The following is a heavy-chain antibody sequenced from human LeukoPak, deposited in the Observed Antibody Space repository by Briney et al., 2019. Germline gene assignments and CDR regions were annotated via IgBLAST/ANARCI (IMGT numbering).Heavy chain of an antibody. V-gene: IGHV3-23*01. CDR1: GFTFSSYG. CDR3: AKDRYIVVVVAATMGAFDI. D-gene: IGHD2-15*01. CDR2: ISGSGGST. J-gene: IGHJ3*02. Sequence: GGSLRLSCAASGFTFSSYGMSWVRQAPGKGLEWVSAISGSGGSTYYADSVKGRFTISRDNSKNTLYLQMNSLRAEDTAVYYCAKDRYIVVVVAATMGAFDIWGQGTMVTVSS.